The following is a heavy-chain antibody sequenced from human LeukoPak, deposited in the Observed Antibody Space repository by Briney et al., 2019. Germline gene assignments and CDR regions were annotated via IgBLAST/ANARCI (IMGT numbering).Heavy chain of an antibody. D-gene: IGHD6-19*01. CDR2: ISDSSSTI. Sequence: GGSLRLTCAASGFTFSDYYMSWISQAPGKGLEWVAYISDSSSTIYYADSVKGRFTISRDNAKTSLYLQMNSLRAEDTAVYFCARDQDSSGWYGVAFDIWGQGTMVTVSS. CDR1: GFTFSDYY. V-gene: IGHV3-11*04. CDR3: ARDQDSSGWYGVAFDI. J-gene: IGHJ3*02.